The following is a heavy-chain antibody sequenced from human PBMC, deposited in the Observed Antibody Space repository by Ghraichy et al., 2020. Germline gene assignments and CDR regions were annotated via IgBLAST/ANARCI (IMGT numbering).Heavy chain of an antibody. J-gene: IGHJ4*02. CDR1: GFTVSSNY. Sequence: GESLNISCAASGFTVSSNYMSWVRQAPGKGLEWVSVIYSGGSTYYADSVKGRFTISRDNSKNTLYLQMNSLRAEATAVYYCARAAIGIAARSRPGPLGYWGQGTLVTVSS. D-gene: IGHD6-6*01. CDR2: IYSGGST. CDR3: ARAAIGIAARSRPGPLGY. V-gene: IGHV3-66*01.